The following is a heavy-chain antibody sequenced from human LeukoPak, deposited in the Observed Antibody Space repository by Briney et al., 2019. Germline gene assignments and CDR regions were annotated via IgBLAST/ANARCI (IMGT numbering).Heavy chain of an antibody. CDR1: GYTFTGYY. Sequence: ASVKVSCKASGYTFTGYYMRWVRQAPGQGLEWMGWINPKSGGTNYAQKFQGRVTMTRDTSTSTAYMELSRLRSADRAVYYCARDKGRIAAAGFFCDYWGQGTLVTVSS. V-gene: IGHV1-2*02. D-gene: IGHD6-13*01. J-gene: IGHJ4*02. CDR3: ARDKGRIAAAGFFCDY. CDR2: INPKSGGT.